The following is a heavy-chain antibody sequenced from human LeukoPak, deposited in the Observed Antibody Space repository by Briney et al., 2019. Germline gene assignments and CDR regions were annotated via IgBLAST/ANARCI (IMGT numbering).Heavy chain of an antibody. CDR3: AREGAVAGLDY. CDR2: ISGSGGST. D-gene: IGHD6-19*01. V-gene: IGHV3-23*01. J-gene: IGHJ4*02. CDR1: GFTFSSYA. Sequence: GGSLRLSCAASGFTFSSYAMSWVRQDPGKGLEWVSVISGSGGSTYYADSVKGRFTISRDNSKNTLYLQMNSLRAEDTAVYYCAREGAVAGLDYWGQGTLVTVSS.